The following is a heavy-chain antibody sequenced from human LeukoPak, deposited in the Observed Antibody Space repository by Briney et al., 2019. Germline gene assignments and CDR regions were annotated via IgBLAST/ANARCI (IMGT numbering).Heavy chain of an antibody. D-gene: IGHD2-15*01. Sequence: GSLRPSCAASGFTFSSYSMNWVRQAPGKGLEWVSSISSSSSYIYYADSVKGRFTISRDNAKNSLYLQMNGLRAEDTAVYYCARDSQVVVAATPGYWYFDLWGRGTLVTVSS. CDR2: ISSSSSYI. CDR3: ARDSQVVVAATPGYWYFDL. V-gene: IGHV3-21*01. J-gene: IGHJ2*01. CDR1: GFTFSSYS.